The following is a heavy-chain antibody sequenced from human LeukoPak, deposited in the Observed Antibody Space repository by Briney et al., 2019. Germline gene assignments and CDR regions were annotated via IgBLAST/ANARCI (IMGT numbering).Heavy chain of an antibody. CDR2: ISYDGSNK. J-gene: IGHJ3*02. V-gene: IGHV3-30-3*01. D-gene: IGHD3-3*01. CDR1: GFTFSSYA. CDR3: ARDRVPNYDFWSGPSVLTLVDAFDI. Sequence: GGSLRLSCAASGFTFSSYAMHWVRQAPGKGLEWVAVISYDGSNKYYADSVKGRFTISRDNSKNTLYLQMNSLRAEDTAVYYCARDRVPNYDFWSGPSVLTLVDAFDIWGQGTMVTVSS.